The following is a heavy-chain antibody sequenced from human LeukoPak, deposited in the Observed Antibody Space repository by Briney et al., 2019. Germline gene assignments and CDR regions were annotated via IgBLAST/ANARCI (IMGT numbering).Heavy chain of an antibody. J-gene: IGHJ4*02. CDR2: INPSGGGT. D-gene: IGHD5-24*01. CDR3: ARDWDGYNFIDY. V-gene: IGHV1-46*01. CDR1: GYTFTSYY. Sequence: ASVKVSCKASGYTFTSYYMHWVRQAPGQGLEWMGMINPSGGGTSYAQKFQGRVTMIRDTSTSTVYMELSSLRSEDTAVYYCARDWDGYNFIDYWGQGTLVTVSS.